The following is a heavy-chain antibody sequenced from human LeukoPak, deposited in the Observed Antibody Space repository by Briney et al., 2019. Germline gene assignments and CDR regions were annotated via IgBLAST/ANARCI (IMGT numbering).Heavy chain of an antibody. Sequence: SETLSLTCTVSGGSITSYDWSWIRQPAGKGLEWFGRIYTSGSTKYNPSLKSRVSMSLDTSKNRFSLNMSSVNAADTALYYCGRVWATTFDPWGQGTLVTVSS. CDR3: GRVWATTFDP. D-gene: IGHD3-16*01. J-gene: IGHJ5*02. CDR1: GGSITSYD. V-gene: IGHV4-4*07. CDR2: IYTSGST.